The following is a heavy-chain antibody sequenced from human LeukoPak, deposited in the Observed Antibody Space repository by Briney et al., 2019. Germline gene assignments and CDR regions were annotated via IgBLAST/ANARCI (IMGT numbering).Heavy chain of an antibody. CDR1: GGSISSGGYY. D-gene: IGHD6-13*01. J-gene: IGHJ4*02. V-gene: IGHV4-31*03. CDR3: ATQQLVLYYFDY. CDR2: IYYSGST. Sequence: SETLSLTCTVSGGSISSGGYYWSWIRQHPGTGLEWIGYIYYSGSTYYNPSLKSRVTISVDTSKNQFSLKLSSVTAADTAVYYCATQQLVLYYFDYWGQGTLVTVSS.